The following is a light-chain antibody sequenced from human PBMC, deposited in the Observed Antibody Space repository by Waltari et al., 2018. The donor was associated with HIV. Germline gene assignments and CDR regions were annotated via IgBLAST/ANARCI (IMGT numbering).Light chain of an antibody. CDR2: DDN. Sequence: QSVLTQPPSVSAAPGQTVTISCFVSTSNIGSRSVSWYQRHPETVTKLLIYDDNERPSGITDRFSASRSGTSAAPGSAGRQTGDEADYYCVSWDHSLGAVVFGGGTKLTVL. CDR1: TSNIGSRS. CDR3: VSWDHSLGAVV. V-gene: IGLV1-51*01. J-gene: IGLJ3*02.